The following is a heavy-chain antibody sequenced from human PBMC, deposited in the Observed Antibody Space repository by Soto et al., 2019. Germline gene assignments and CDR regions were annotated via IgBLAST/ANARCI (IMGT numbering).Heavy chain of an antibody. CDR2: INHSGST. V-gene: IGHV4-34*01. D-gene: IGHD2-15*01. J-gene: IGHJ6*02. CDR3: ARVGGYCSGGSCLRYNYYCYGMDV. Sequence: PSETLSLTCAVYGGSFSGYYWSWIRQPPGKGLEWIGEINHSGSTNYNPSLKSRVTISVDTSKNQFSLKLSSVTAADTAVYYCARVGGYCSGGSCLRYNYYCYGMDVWGQGTTVTVSS. CDR1: GGSFSGYY.